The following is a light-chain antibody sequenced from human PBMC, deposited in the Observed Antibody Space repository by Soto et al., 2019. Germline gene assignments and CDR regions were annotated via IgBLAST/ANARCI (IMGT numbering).Light chain of an antibody. V-gene: IGKV3-20*01. J-gene: IGKJ3*01. CDR1: QSVSSSY. CDR2: GAS. CDR3: QQYGSSPLT. Sequence: EIVLTQSPGTLSLSPGERATLSCRASQSVSSSYLAWYQQKPGQAPRLLIYGASSRATGIPDRFSGSGPGTDFTLTISRLEPEDFAVYYCQQYGSSPLTFGPGTKV.